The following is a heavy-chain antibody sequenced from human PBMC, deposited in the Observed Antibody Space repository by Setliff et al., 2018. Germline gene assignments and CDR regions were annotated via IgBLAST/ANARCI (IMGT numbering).Heavy chain of an antibody. Sequence: ETLSLTCAVYGGSFSGYYWSWIRQSAGKGLECIGRIYTDGSTKYNPSLNSRVTLLIDTAKNQISLRLSSVTAADTAVYYCARAPGRNIRGDYWGQGALVTVSS. V-gene: IGHV4-59*10. CDR1: GGSFSGYY. J-gene: IGHJ4*02. D-gene: IGHD3-10*01. CDR3: ARAPGRNIRGDY. CDR2: IYTDGST.